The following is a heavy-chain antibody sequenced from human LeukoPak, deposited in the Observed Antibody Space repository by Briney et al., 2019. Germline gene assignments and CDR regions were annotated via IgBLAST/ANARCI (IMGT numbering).Heavy chain of an antibody. Sequence: GASVKISCNASGHSFTGHYLHWVRQTPGQGLEWMGWISPDSGGTSYAQKFQGKVTMTRDPSPSTAYMDLRGLTFDDTAVYYCAITTGRGTTTAYWFDPWGQGTLVTVSS. V-gene: IGHV1-2*02. CDR1: GHSFTGHY. CDR3: AITTGRGTTTAYWFDP. J-gene: IGHJ5*02. D-gene: IGHD1-7*01. CDR2: ISPDSGGT.